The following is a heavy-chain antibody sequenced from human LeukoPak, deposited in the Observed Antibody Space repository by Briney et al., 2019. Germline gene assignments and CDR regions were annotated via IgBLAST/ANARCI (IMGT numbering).Heavy chain of an antibody. CDR2: IRSDGSIT. J-gene: IGHJ4*02. V-gene: IGHV3-74*01. CDR3: AREGDSSGCPDY. Sequence: GGSLRLSCAASGFTFSIYWMHWVRQAPGKGLVWVSRIRSDGSITNYVDSVKGRFTISRDNAKNTLSLQMNSLRDEDTAVYYCAREGDSSGCPDYWGQGTLVTVSS. D-gene: IGHD6-19*01. CDR1: GFTFSIYW.